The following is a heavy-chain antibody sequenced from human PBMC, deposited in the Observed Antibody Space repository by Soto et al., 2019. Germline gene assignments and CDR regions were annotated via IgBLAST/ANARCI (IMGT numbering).Heavy chain of an antibody. D-gene: IGHD4-4*01. CDR2: ISAGGDST. CDR3: AKVLSSNYYLPDY. Sequence: GGSLRLSCAASGFAFSTYAMSWVRQAPGKGLEWVSAISAGGDSTYYADSVKGRFTISRDNSKNTLYVQMNSLRAEDKAVYYCAKVLSSNYYLPDYWGQGTLVTVSS. V-gene: IGHV3-23*01. CDR1: GFAFSTYA. J-gene: IGHJ4*02.